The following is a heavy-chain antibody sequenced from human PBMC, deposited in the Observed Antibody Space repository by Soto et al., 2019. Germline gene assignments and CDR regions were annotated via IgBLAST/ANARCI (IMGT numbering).Heavy chain of an antibody. D-gene: IGHD3-9*01. CDR1: GGSIISGGYY. Sequence: SETLSLTCTFSGGSIISGGYYWSCIRQHPGKGLEWIGYIYYSGSTYYNPSLKSRVTISVDTSKNQFSLKLSSVTAADTAVYYCARTYDILTGYLGYNWFDPWGQGTLVTVSS. CDR2: IYYSGST. J-gene: IGHJ5*02. CDR3: ARTYDILTGYLGYNWFDP. V-gene: IGHV4-31*03.